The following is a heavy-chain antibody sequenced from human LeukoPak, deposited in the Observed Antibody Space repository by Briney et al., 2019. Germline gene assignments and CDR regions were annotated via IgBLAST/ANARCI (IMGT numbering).Heavy chain of an antibody. V-gene: IGHV4-31*03. CDR3: ATGTTLGYYYYGMDV. D-gene: IGHD1-7*01. Sequence: PSETLSLTCTVSGGSISSGGYYWSWIRQHPGKGLEWIGYIYYSGSTYYNPSLKSRVTISVDTSKNQFSLKLSSVTAADTAEYYCATGTTLGYYYYGMDVWGQGTTVTVSS. CDR2: IYYSGST. CDR1: GGSISSGGYY. J-gene: IGHJ6*02.